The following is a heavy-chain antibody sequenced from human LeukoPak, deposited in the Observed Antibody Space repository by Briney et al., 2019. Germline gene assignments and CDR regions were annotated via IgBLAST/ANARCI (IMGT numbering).Heavy chain of an antibody. CDR1: GYTFTGYY. V-gene: IGHV1-69*13. Sequence: ASVKVSCKASGYTFTGYYMHWVRQAPGQGLEWMGGIIPIFGTANYAQKFQGRVTITADESTSTAYMELSSLRSEDTAVYYCARVWSYDFWSGYPNNWFDPWGQGTLVTVSS. CDR2: IIPIFGTA. D-gene: IGHD3-3*01. J-gene: IGHJ5*02. CDR3: ARVWSYDFWSGYPNNWFDP.